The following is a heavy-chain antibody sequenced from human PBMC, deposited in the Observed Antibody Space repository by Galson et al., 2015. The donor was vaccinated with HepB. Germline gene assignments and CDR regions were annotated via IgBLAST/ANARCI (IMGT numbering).Heavy chain of an antibody. D-gene: IGHD6-6*01. CDR1: GYSFTNYW. Sequence: QSGAEVKKPGESLKISCKGSGYSFTNYWIAWVRQMPGKGLEWMGIIYPGDSDSRYSPSFQGQVTISDDKSISTAYLQWRSLKASATAMYYCARRQYSSSSFWFDPWGQGTLVTVSS. J-gene: IGHJ5*02. CDR3: ARRQYSSSSFWFDP. V-gene: IGHV5-51*01. CDR2: IYPGDSDS.